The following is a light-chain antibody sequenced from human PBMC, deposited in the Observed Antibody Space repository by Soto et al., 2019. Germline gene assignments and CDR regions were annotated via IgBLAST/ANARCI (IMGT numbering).Light chain of an antibody. Sequence: IVMTQSPATLSVSPGEKATLSCRASQTVYNNLAWYQQKPGQAPRLLVYFASTRATGIPARFSGSGSGTEFSLTISSLQSEDFALYSCQQYTAWPLTFGGGTKVETK. CDR1: QTVYNN. CDR2: FAS. CDR3: QQYTAWPLT. V-gene: IGKV3-15*01. J-gene: IGKJ4*01.